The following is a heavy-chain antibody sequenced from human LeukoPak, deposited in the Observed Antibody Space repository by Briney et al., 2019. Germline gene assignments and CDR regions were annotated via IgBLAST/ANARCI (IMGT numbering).Heavy chain of an antibody. Sequence: GGSLRLSCVVSGFTFSTHAMTWVRQAPGKGLEWVSEISGSGGGTYYADSVKGRFTISRDNPKNTLYLQMNSLRAEDTAVYYCATGGGYNGYYYYNYMDVWGKGTTVTVSS. J-gene: IGHJ6*03. V-gene: IGHV3-23*01. CDR3: ATGGGYNGYYYYNYMDV. CDR1: GFTFSTHA. CDR2: ISGSGGGT. D-gene: IGHD5-24*01.